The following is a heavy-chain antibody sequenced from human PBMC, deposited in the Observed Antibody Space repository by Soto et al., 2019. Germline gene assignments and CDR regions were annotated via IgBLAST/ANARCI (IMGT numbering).Heavy chain of an antibody. D-gene: IGHD3-16*02. Sequence: SETLSLTCTVSGGSISSGGYYWSWIRQHPGKGLEWIGYIYYSGSTYYNPSLKSRVTISVDTSKNQFSLKLSPVTAADTAVYYCARVIAIRRAFDIWGQGTMVTVSS. V-gene: IGHV4-31*03. CDR3: ARVIAIRRAFDI. CDR2: IYYSGST. J-gene: IGHJ3*02. CDR1: GGSISSGGYY.